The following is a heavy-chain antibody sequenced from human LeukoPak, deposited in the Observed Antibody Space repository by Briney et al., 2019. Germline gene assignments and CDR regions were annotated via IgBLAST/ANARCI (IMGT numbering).Heavy chain of an antibody. J-gene: IGHJ4*02. CDR3: ASPGAAAGTGFDY. Sequence: PSETLSLTCTVSGGSISSSSYYWGWIRQPPGKGLEWIGSIYYSGSTYYNPSLKSRVTISVDTSKHQFSLKLSSVTAADTAVYYCASPGAAAGTGFDYWGQGTLVTVSS. D-gene: IGHD6-13*01. CDR1: GGSISSSSYY. V-gene: IGHV4-39*01. CDR2: IYYSGST.